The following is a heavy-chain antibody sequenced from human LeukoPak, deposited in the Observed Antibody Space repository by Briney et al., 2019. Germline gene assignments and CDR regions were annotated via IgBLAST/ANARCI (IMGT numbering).Heavy chain of an antibody. J-gene: IGHJ4*02. Sequence: SVKVSCKASGGTFSRYAISWVRQAPGQGLEWMGGIIPIFGTANYAQKFQGRVTITTDESTSTAYMELSSLRSEDTAVYYCASPGSTYQLPTHFDYWGQGTLVTVSS. D-gene: IGHD2-2*01. V-gene: IGHV1-69*05. CDR3: ASPGSTYQLPTHFDY. CDR1: GGTFSRYA. CDR2: IIPIFGTA.